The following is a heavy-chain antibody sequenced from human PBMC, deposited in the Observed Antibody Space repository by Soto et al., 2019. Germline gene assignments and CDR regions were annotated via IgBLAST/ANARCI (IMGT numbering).Heavy chain of an antibody. CDR3: GRVPGGYCRITGCKGGRAV. V-gene: IGHV4-4*02. CDR1: GGSISSSNW. CDR2: IYHSGST. J-gene: IGHJ6*04. D-gene: IGHD2-15*01. Sequence: PSETLSLTCAVYGGSISSSNWWSWVRQPPGKGLEWIGEIYHSGSTNYNPSLKSRVTISVDKSKNQFSLKLSSVTAADTAVYYCGRVPGGYCRITGCKGGRAVGGKGPTVPVSS.